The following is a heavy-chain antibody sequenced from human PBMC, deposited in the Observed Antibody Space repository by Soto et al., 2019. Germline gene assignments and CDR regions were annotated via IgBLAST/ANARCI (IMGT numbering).Heavy chain of an antibody. J-gene: IGHJ4*02. Sequence: PGGSLRLSCAASGFSFGSYALSWVRQAPGKGLEWVSTISGSDGKTFYADSVKGRFSISRDTSQSTLYLQMNSLRADDTAIYYCARWSYLDYWGQGTRVTVYS. CDR2: ISGSDGKT. CDR3: ARWSYLDY. CDR1: GFSFGSYA. V-gene: IGHV3-23*01. D-gene: IGHD3-3*01.